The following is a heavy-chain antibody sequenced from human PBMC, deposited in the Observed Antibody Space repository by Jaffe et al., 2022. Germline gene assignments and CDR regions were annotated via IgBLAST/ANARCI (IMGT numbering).Heavy chain of an antibody. CDR2: IYTSGST. V-gene: IGHV4-61*02. Sequence: QVQLQESGPGLVKPSQTLSLTCTVSGGSISSGSYYWSWIRQPAGKGLEWIGRIYTSGSTNYNPSLKSRVTISVDTSKNQFSLKLSSVTAADTAVYYCARENGVTTFVGLDYWGQGTLVTVSS. D-gene: IGHD4-17*01. CDR1: GGSISSGSYY. J-gene: IGHJ4*02. CDR3: ARENGVTTFVGLDY.